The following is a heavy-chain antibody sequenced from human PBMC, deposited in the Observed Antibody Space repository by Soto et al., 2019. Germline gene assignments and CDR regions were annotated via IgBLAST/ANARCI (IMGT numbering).Heavy chain of an antibody. CDR1: GFTFSSYA. V-gene: IGHV3-30-3*01. CDR2: ISYDGSNK. CDR3: ARPRGGYVGVDYFDY. J-gene: IGHJ4*02. D-gene: IGHD3-10*01. Sequence: QVQLVESGGGVVQPGRSLRLSCAASGFTFSSYAMHWVRQAPGKGLEWVAVISYDGSNKYYAVSVKGRFTISSLNSKNTLYLQMNSLRAEDTAVYYCARPRGGYVGVDYFDYWGQGTLVTVSS.